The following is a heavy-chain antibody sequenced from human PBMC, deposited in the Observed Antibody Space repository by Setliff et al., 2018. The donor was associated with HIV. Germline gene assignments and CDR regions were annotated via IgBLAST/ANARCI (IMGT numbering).Heavy chain of an antibody. D-gene: IGHD2-21*01. CDR3: ARVVVVIGSQSYFDY. Sequence: GGSLRLSCAASGLSISSNDMSWVRQAPGKGLEWVSIIYSGGDAYYSDSLKGRFTISRDNSRNTLYLQMSSLRADDPAVYYCARVVVVIGSQSYFDYWGQGMLVTVSS. J-gene: IGHJ4*02. V-gene: IGHV3-66*02. CDR2: IYSGGDA. CDR1: GLSISSND.